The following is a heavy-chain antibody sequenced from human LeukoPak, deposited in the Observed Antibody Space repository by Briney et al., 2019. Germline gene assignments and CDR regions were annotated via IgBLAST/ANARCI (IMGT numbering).Heavy chain of an antibody. J-gene: IGHJ4*02. D-gene: IGHD3-22*01. V-gene: IGHV4-59*01. CDR2: IYYSGST. CDR3: ARVTGYMIEDYFDY. CDR1: GGSFDGYY. Sequence: NPSETLSLTCAVFGGSFDGYYWSWIRQPPGKGLEWIGYIYYSGSTNYNPSLKSRVTISVDTSKNQFSLKLSSMTAADTAVYYCARVTGYMIEDYFDYWGQGTLVTVSS.